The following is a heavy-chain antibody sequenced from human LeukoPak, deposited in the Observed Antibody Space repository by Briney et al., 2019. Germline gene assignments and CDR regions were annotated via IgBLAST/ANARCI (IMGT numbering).Heavy chain of an antibody. J-gene: IGHJ4*02. CDR3: ARGRSRGWDYFDS. D-gene: IGHD6-19*01. CDR1: GFTFDDFD. CDR2: MNHSGST. Sequence: LRLSCAASGFTFDDFDLRWIRQPPGRGLEWVREMNHSGSTNYNPSLKSRVTISVDTSNNQFSLKLSSVTAAEKAVYCCARGRSRGWDYFDSWGQRTPCTVSP. V-gene: IGHV4-34*01.